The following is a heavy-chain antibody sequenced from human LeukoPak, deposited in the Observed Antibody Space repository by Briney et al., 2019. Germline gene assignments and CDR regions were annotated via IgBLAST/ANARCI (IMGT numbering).Heavy chain of an antibody. D-gene: IGHD2-21*02. CDR1: GFTFDDYA. CDR3: ASGGDLGRRFTFYYYYYMHV. J-gene: IGHJ6*03. V-gene: IGHV3-43*02. Sequence: GGSLRLSCAASGFTFDDYAMHWVRQAPGKGLEWVSPISGNGDSTYYADSVKGRFTISRDNSKSSLYLQMNSLKTEDTALYYCASGGDLGRRFTFYYYYYMHVWGKGTTVTVSS. CDR2: ISGNGDST.